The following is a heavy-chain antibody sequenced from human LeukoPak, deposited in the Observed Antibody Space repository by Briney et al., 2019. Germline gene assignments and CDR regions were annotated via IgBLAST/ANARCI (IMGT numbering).Heavy chain of an antibody. V-gene: IGHV1-69*13. J-gene: IGHJ4*02. Sequence: SVKVSCKASGGTFITYAVSWVRQAPGQGLEWMGGIIPIFGKADYAQKFQDRVTITADESTSTAYMELSSLRSEDTALYYCARAGEYCSGGSCYSGVYFDYWGQGTLVTVSS. CDR3: ARAGEYCSGGSCYSGVYFDY. CDR2: IIPIFGKA. D-gene: IGHD2-15*01. CDR1: GGTFITYA.